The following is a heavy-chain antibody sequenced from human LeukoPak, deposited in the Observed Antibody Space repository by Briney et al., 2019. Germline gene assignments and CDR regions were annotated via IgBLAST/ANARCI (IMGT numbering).Heavy chain of an antibody. CDR3: ARVRGYSYGSDAFDI. Sequence: SETLSLTCTVSGGSISSYYWSWIRQPPGKGLQWIGYIYYSGSTNYNPSLKSRVTISVDTSKNQFSLKLSSVTAADTAVFYCARVRGYSYGSDAFDIWGQGAMVTVSS. CDR2: IYYSGST. D-gene: IGHD5-18*01. J-gene: IGHJ3*02. V-gene: IGHV4-59*01. CDR1: GGSISSYY.